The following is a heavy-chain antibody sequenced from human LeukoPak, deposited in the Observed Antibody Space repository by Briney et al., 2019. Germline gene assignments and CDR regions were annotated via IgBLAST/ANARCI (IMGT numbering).Heavy chain of an antibody. CDR1: GVTFSSFA. J-gene: IGHJ4*02. Sequence: GGSLRLSCAASGVTFSSFAMSWVRQAPGKGLEWVSAISDSGGSTYYADSVKGRFTISRDNSKNTLYLQMNSLRAEDTAVYYCAKPVTYYYDSSGYYYDYWGQGTLVTVSS. D-gene: IGHD3-22*01. CDR2: ISDSGGST. CDR3: AKPVTYYYDSSGYYYDY. V-gene: IGHV3-23*01.